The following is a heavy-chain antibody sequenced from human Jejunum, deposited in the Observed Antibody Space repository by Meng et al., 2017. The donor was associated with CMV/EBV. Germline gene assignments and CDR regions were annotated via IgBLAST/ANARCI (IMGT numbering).Heavy chain of an antibody. Sequence: GRMLEAGGGLVEPAGSLRPSCADSGFTFSTHVLNWVRQAPGRGLEWVSSITDSGENIYYADSVRGRFTVSRDNSKNTLYLQMNSLRAEDTAVYHCARRADYIDFWGQGTLVTVSS. CDR3: ARRADYIDF. CDR1: GFTFSTHV. CDR2: ITDSGENI. V-gene: IGHV3-23*01. J-gene: IGHJ4*02. D-gene: IGHD4/OR15-4a*01.